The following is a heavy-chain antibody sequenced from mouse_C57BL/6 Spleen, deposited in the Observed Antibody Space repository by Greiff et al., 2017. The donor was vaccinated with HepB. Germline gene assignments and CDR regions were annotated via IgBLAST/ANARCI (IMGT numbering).Heavy chain of an antibody. J-gene: IGHJ1*03. CDR1: GYTFTSYW. V-gene: IGHV1-50*01. CDR3: ARGGGSRAVDV. Sequence: QVQLQQPGAELVKPGASVKLSCKASGYTFTSYWMQWVKQRPGQGLEWIGEIDPSDSYTNYNQKFKGKATLTVDTSSSTAYMQLSSLTSEASAVYYCARGGGSRAVDVWGTGTTVTVSS. CDR2: IDPSDSYT. D-gene: IGHD1-1*01.